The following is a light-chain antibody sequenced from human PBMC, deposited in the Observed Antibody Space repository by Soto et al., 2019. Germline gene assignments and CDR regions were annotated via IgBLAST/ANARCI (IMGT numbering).Light chain of an antibody. CDR2: DVS. CDR3: SSYTSSRSVV. CDR1: SSDVGGYNY. Sequence: QSALTQPASVSGSPGQSITISCTGTSSDVGGYNYVSWYQQHPGKAPKLMIYDVSNRPSGVSNPFSGSKSGNTASLTISGLQAEDEADYYCSSYTSSRSVVFGGGTKLTVL. J-gene: IGLJ2*01. V-gene: IGLV2-14*01.